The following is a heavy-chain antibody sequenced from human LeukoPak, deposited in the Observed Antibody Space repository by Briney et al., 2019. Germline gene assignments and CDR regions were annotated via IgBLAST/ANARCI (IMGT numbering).Heavy chain of an antibody. CDR3: ARRRYCSSTACSYNWPYFDY. CDR1: GYSISSGYY. Sequence: PSETLSLTCTVSGYSISSGYYWAWIRQPPGKGLEWIGSIYHSGSTFYNPSLKSRITISMDTPKNQFSLNLTSVTAADTAVFYCARRRYCSSTACSYNWPYFDYWGQGTLVAVSS. J-gene: IGHJ4*02. D-gene: IGHD2-2*01. CDR2: IYHSGST. V-gene: IGHV4-38-2*02.